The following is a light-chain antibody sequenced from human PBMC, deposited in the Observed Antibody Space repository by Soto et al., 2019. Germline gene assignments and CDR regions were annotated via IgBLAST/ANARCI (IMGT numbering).Light chain of an antibody. CDR1: SSDIGAYNY. CDR3: CSHAGDSVV. V-gene: IGLV2-8*01. Sequence: QSALTQPPSASGSPGQSVTISCTGTSSDIGAYNYVSWFQQLPGEAPKLLIYDVTKRPSGVPDRFSGSKSGNTASLTVSGXXXXXXXXYYCCSHAGDSVVFGGGTKL. CDR2: DVT. J-gene: IGLJ2*01.